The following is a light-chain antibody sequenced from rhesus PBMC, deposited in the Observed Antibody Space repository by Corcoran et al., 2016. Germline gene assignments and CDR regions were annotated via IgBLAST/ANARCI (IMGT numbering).Light chain of an antibody. CDR2: EVS. CDR3: CSYTTSSTYI. CDR1: SSDVGGYNY. J-gene: IGLJ1*01. V-gene: IGLV2S7*01. Sequence: QSATTQPPSVSGSPGQSVTISCTGTSSDVGGYNYVSWYQQHPGKAPKLMIYEVSKRPSGVSDRFSGSKSGNTASLTISGLQAEDEADYYCCSYTTSSTYIFGAGTRLTVL.